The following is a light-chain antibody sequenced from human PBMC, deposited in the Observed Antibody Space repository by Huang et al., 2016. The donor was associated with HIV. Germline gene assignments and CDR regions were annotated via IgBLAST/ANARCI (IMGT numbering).Light chain of an antibody. J-gene: IGKJ4*01. Sequence: DVVMTQSPLSLPVTLGQPASISCRSSQSLVHRDGNTFLNWFHQRPGQSTRRLIYKVSNRDSGVPDRDSGSGSGTDFTLKISRVEAEDVGVYYCMQGTHWPLTFGGGTKVEIK. CDR1: QSLVHRDGNTF. CDR2: KVS. CDR3: MQGTHWPLT. V-gene: IGKV2-30*02.